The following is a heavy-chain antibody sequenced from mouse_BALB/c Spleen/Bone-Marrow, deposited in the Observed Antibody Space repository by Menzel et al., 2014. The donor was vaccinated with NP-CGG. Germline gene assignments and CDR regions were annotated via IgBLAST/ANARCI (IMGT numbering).Heavy chain of an antibody. Sequence: QVQQQQSGAELVKPGASVKLSCRVSGYTFTNYFVYWVKQRPGQGLEWIGEINPSNDTPNFNEKFKSKATLTVDKSSSTAYMQLSSLTSEDSAVYYCTRSGYYGYGWYFDVWGAGTTVTVAS. CDR2: INPSNDTP. D-gene: IGHD1-2*01. CDR1: GYTFTNYF. CDR3: TRSGYYGYGWYFDV. J-gene: IGHJ1*01. V-gene: IGHV1S81*02.